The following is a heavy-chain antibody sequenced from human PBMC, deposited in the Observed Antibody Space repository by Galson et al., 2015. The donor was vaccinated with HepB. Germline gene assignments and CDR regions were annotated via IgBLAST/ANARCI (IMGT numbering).Heavy chain of an antibody. J-gene: IGHJ4*02. CDR1: GSTFTGYS. CDR3: ARDRDGGRSWNCLDY. V-gene: IGHV1-2*02. D-gene: IGHD1-7*01. CDR2: INPNSGDT. Sequence: SVKVSCKASGSTFTGYSLHWVRQAPGQGLEWMGWINPNSGDTNYAQKFQGRVTMTRDTSINTAYMELSRLRSDDTAVYYCARDRDGGRSWNCLDYWGQGSLVTVSS.